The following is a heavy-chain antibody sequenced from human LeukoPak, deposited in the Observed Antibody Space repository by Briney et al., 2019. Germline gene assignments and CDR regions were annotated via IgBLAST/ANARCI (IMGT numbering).Heavy chain of an antibody. J-gene: IGHJ4*02. CDR2: IYYSGST. D-gene: IGHD2-8*02. V-gene: IGHV4-59*01. Sequence: SETLSLTCTVSGGSISSYYWSWIRQPPGKGLEWIGYIYYSGSTNHNPSLKSRVTISVDTSKNQFSLKLSSVTAADTAVYYCARDPGTGCFDYWGQGTLVTVSS. CDR1: GGSISSYY. CDR3: ARDPGTGCFDY.